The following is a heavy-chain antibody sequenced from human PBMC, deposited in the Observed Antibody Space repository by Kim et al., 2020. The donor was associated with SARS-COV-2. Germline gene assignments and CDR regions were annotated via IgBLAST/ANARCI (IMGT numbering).Heavy chain of an antibody. D-gene: IGHD3-3*01. V-gene: IGHV1-18*01. Sequence: ASVKVSCKASGYTFTSYGISWVRQAPGQGLEWMGWISAYNGNTNYAQKLQGRVTMTTDTSTSTAYMELRSLRSDDTAVYYCARDPKTLEWLPRDYYYYGMDVWGQGTTVTVSS. CDR2: ISAYNGNT. CDR1: GYTFTSYG. J-gene: IGHJ6*02. CDR3: ARDPKTLEWLPRDYYYYGMDV.